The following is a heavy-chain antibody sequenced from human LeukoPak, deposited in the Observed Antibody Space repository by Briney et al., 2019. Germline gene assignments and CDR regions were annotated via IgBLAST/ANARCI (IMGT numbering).Heavy chain of an antibody. CDR1: GYTFTSYG. CDR3: ARDRAVMDLMDY. Sequence: ASVKVSCKASGYTFTSYGISWVRQAPGQGLEWMGIINPSGGSTSYAQKFQGRVTMTRDMSTSTVYMELSSLRSEDTAVYYCARDRAVMDLMDYWGQGTLVTVSS. J-gene: IGHJ4*02. D-gene: IGHD2-21*01. CDR2: INPSGGST. V-gene: IGHV1-46*01.